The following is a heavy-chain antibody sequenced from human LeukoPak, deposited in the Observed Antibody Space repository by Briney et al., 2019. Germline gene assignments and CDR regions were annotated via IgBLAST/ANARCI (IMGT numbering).Heavy chain of an antibody. J-gene: IGHJ4*02. Sequence: PGGSLRLSCAASGFTFSSYWMSWVRQAPGKGLECVANIKQDGSEKYYVDSVKGRFTISRDNAKNSLYLQMNSLRAEDTAVYYCARVYYDSSGYYLFFDYWGQGTLVTVSS. CDR3: ARVYYDSSGYYLFFDY. D-gene: IGHD3-22*01. CDR1: GFTFSSYW. CDR2: IKQDGSEK. V-gene: IGHV3-7*01.